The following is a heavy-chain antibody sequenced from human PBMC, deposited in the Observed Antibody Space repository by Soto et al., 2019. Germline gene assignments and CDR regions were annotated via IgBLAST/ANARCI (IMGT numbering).Heavy chain of an antibody. V-gene: IGHV4-31*03. Sequence: SETLSLTCTVSGGSISSGGYYWSWIRQHPGKDLEWIGYISYSGSTYYNPSLESRVTISVDTSKNQFSLKLCSVTAADMAVYYCATQEVGGSYVYTFDPWGQGTLVTVSS. CDR2: ISYSGST. CDR1: GGSISSGGYY. J-gene: IGHJ5*02. CDR3: ATQEVGGSYVYTFDP. D-gene: IGHD1-26*01.